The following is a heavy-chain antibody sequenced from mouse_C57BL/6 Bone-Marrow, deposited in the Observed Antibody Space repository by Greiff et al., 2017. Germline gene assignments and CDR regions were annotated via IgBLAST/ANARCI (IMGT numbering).Heavy chain of an antibody. CDR1: GYTFTSYD. D-gene: IGHD2-1*01. J-gene: IGHJ3*01. Sequence: QVHVKQSGPELVKPGASVKLSCKASGYTFTSYDINWVKQRPGQGLEWIGWIYPRDGSTKYNEKFKGKATLTVDTSSSTAYMELHSLTSEDSAVYFCARRGDYGNQGFAYWGQGTLVTVSA. CDR3: ARRGDYGNQGFAY. V-gene: IGHV1-85*01. CDR2: IYPRDGST.